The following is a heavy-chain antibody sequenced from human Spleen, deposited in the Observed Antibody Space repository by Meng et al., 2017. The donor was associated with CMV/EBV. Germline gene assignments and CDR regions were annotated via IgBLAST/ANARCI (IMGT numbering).Heavy chain of an antibody. V-gene: IGHV3-48*01. D-gene: IGHD3-3*01. Sequence: GGSLRLSCAASGFTFSSYSMNWVRQAPGKGLEWVSYISSSSSTIYYADSVKGRFTISRDNSKNTLYLQMNSLRAEDTAVYYCARDAHYDFWSGYYRDHYYYGMDVWGQGTAVTVSS. CDR3: ARDAHYDFWSGYYRDHYYYGMDV. J-gene: IGHJ6*02. CDR2: ISSSSSTI. CDR1: GFTFSSYS.